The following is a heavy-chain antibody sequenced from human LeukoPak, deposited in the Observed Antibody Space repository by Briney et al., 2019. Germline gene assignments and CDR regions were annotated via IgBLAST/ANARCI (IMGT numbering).Heavy chain of an antibody. CDR2: ISGSGGST. V-gene: IGHV3-23*01. CDR3: AKRNYYGSGSYLDY. D-gene: IGHD3-10*01. J-gene: IGHJ4*02. Sequence: GGSLRLSYAASGFTFSSYAMSWVRQAPGKGLEWVSAISGSGGSTYYADSVKGRFTISRDNSKNTLYLQMNSLRAEDTAVYYCAKRNYYGSGSYLDYWGQGTLVTVSS. CDR1: GFTFSSYA.